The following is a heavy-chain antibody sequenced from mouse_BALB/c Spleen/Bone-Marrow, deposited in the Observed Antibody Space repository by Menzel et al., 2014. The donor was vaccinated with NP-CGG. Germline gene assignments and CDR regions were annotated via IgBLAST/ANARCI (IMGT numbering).Heavy chain of an antibody. J-gene: IGHJ4*01. CDR1: GFSLTSYG. D-gene: IGHD1-1*01. V-gene: IGHV2-9*02. CDR2: ICAGGST. CDR3: AGGSYYEGAMDY. Sequence: QVQLQQSGPGLVAPSQSLSITCTVSGFSLTSYGVHWVRQPPGKVLEWLGVICAGGSTTYNSALMSRLSISKDNSKSKVFLKMNSLQTDDTAMYYCAGGSYYEGAMDYWGQGTSVTASS.